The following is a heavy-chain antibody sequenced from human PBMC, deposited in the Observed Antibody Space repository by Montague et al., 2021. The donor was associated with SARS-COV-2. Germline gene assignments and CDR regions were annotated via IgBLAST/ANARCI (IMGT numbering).Heavy chain of an antibody. Sequence: TLSPTCTVSGAPINIGNYYWNWIRQPAGKGLERIGRIYTSGRTDYNPSLKSRLTISFNTSKNEFSLRLNSLTAADTAVYYCARDFPTGRYYFDFWGQGTLVIASS. V-gene: IGHV4-61*02. CDR2: IYTSGRT. CDR1: GAPINIGNYY. D-gene: IGHD3-10*01. J-gene: IGHJ4*02. CDR3: ARDFPTGRYYFDF.